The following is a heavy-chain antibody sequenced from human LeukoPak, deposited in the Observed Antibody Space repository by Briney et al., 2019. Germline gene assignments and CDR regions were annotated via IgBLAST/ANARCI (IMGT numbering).Heavy chain of an antibody. J-gene: IGHJ4*02. CDR2: INPNGGGT. Sequence: GASVRVSCKASGYTFTDYYMHWVRQAPGQGLEYLGWINPNGGGTKYAQKFQGRVTMTRDTSIRTAYMEVSRLTSDDTAIYYCATVGAPNFDHWGQGTLVTVPS. V-gene: IGHV1-2*02. D-gene: IGHD1-26*01. CDR3: ATVGAPNFDH. CDR1: GYTFTDYY.